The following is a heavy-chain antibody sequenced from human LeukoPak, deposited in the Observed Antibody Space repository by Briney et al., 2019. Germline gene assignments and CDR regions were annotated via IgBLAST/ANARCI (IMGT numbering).Heavy chain of an antibody. CDR1: GFIFSAYA. CDR2: IGTGGET. D-gene: IGHD4-17*01. Sequence: GGSLRLSWAASGFIFSAYARSWVRQAPGQGLEWISVIGTGGETHYADSVRGRFTISRSNFKNTLYLQMNSLRAEDTAVYYCAKRVTVTTKYFDSWGQGTLVTVSS. CDR3: AKRVTVTTKYFDS. V-gene: IGHV3-23*01. J-gene: IGHJ4*02.